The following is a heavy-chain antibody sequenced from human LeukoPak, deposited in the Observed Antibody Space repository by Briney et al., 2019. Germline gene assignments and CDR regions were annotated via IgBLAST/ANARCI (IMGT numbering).Heavy chain of an antibody. V-gene: IGHV1-69*13. CDR1: GGTFSSYA. J-gene: IGHJ3*02. CDR3: ARDGLYCTNGVCSSDI. D-gene: IGHD2-8*01. Sequence: GASVKVSCKASGGTFSSYATSWVRQAPGQGLEWMGGIIPIFGTANYAQKFQGRVTITADESTSTAYMELSSLRSEDTAVYFCARDGLYCTNGVCSSDIWGQGTLVTVSS. CDR2: IIPIFGTA.